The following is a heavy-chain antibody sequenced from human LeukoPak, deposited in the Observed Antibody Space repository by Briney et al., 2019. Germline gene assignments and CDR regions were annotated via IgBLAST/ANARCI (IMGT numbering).Heavy chain of an antibody. J-gene: IGHJ6*02. V-gene: IGHV1-8*01. CDR3: ARASYDFWSGYYSGPYYYGMDV. CDR2: MNPNSGNT. CDR1: GYTFTSYD. Sequence: ASVKVSCKASGYTFTSYDINWVRQATGQGLEWMGWMNPNSGNTGYAQKFQGRVTMTRNTSISTAYMELSSLRSEDTAVYYCARASYDFWSGYYSGPYYYGMDVWGQGTTVTVSS. D-gene: IGHD3-3*01.